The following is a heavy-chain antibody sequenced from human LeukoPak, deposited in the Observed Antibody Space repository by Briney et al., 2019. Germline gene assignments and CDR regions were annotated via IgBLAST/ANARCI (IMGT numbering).Heavy chain of an antibody. CDR3: ASLRTRNSR. V-gene: IGHV4-34*01. Sequence: SETLSLTCAVYGGSFSGYYWSWIRQPPGKGLEWIGEINHSGSTNYNPSLKSRVTISVDTSKNQFSLKLSSVTAADTAVYYCASLRTRNSRWGQGTLVTVSS. J-gene: IGHJ4*02. CDR1: GGSFSGYY. CDR2: INHSGST. D-gene: IGHD1-1*01.